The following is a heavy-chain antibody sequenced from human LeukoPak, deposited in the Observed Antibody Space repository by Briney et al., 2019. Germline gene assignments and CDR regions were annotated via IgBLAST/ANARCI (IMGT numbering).Heavy chain of an antibody. CDR1: GFTFSSYW. D-gene: IGHD2-2*01. Sequence: GGSLRLSCAASGFTFSSYWIHWVRQAPGKGLEWVSSISSRSSSTSYIASVKGRFTISRDNAKNSLYLQMNRLRAEDTAVYYCARVGCLRTLGYCSSFTSIDYWGRETLVTVSS. CDR2: ISSRSSST. CDR3: ARVGCLRTLGYCSSFTSIDY. V-gene: IGHV3-21*01. J-gene: IGHJ4*02.